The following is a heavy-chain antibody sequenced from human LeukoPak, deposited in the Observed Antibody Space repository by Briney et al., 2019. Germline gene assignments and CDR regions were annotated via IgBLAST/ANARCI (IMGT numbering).Heavy chain of an antibody. CDR1: GFTFSSYE. J-gene: IGHJ4*02. Sequence: GGSLRLSCAASGFTFSSYEMNWVRQAPGKGLEWVSYISSSGSTIYYADSVKGRFTISRDNAKNSLYLQMNSLRAEDTAVYYCARDRAMYSGSHNSFDYRGQGTLVTVSS. CDR2: ISSSGSTI. V-gene: IGHV3-48*03. D-gene: IGHD1-26*01. CDR3: ARDRAMYSGSHNSFDY.